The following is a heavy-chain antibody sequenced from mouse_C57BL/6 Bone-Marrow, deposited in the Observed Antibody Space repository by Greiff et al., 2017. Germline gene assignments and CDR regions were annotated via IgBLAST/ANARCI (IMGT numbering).Heavy chain of an antibody. Sequence: EVMLVESGGGLVKPGGSLKLSCAASGFTFSDYGMHWVRQAPEKGLEWVAYISSGSSTIYYADTVKGRFTISRDNAKNTLFLQRTSLRSEDTAMYYCARGISWFAYWGQGTLVTVSA. CDR1: GFTFSDYG. V-gene: IGHV5-17*01. J-gene: IGHJ3*01. CDR3: ARGISWFAY. CDR2: ISSGSSTI.